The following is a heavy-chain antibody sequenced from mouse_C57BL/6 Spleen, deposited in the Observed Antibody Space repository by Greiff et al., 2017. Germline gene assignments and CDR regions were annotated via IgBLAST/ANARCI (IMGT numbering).Heavy chain of an antibody. CDR1: GYTFTGYW. Sequence: VQLQQSGAELMKPGASVKLSCKATGYTFTGYWIGWVKQRPGHGLEWTGEIFPGSGSTNSNAKFKGKATFPAATSSNTAYMQLSSLTTEDSAIYYCARGGYYYGRFDDWGKGATLTVSS. CDR3: ARGGYYYGRFDD. J-gene: IGHJ2*01. D-gene: IGHD1-1*01. CDR2: IFPGSGST. V-gene: IGHV1-9*01.